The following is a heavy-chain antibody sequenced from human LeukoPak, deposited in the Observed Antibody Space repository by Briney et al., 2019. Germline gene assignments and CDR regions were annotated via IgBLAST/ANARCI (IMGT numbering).Heavy chain of an antibody. CDR1: GFTFSSYG. D-gene: IGHD3-22*01. Sequence: QRGRSLRLSCAASGFTFSSYGMHWVRQAPGKGLEWVAVIWYDGSNKYYADSVKGRFTISRDNSKNTLYLQMNSLRAEDTAVYYCAKEYDSSGPPFDYWGQGTLVTVSS. V-gene: IGHV3-33*06. CDR3: AKEYDSSGPPFDY. CDR2: IWYDGSNK. J-gene: IGHJ4*02.